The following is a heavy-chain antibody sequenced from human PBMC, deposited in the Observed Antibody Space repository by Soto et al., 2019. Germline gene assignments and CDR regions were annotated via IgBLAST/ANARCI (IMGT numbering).Heavy chain of an antibody. CDR1: GFTFSSYG. D-gene: IGHD3-16*02. J-gene: IGHJ3*02. CDR2: ISYDGSNK. CDR3: AKDAHMITFGGVIVDDAFDI. Sequence: QVQLVESGGGVVQPGRSLRLSCAASGFTFSSYGMHWVRQAPGKGLEWVAVISYDGSNKYYADSVKGRFTISRDNSKNTLYLQMNSLRADDTGVYFCAKDAHMITFGGVIVDDAFDIWGQGTMVTVSS. V-gene: IGHV3-30*18.